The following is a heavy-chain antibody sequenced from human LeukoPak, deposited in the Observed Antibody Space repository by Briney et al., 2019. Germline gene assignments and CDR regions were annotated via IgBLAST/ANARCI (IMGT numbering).Heavy chain of an antibody. D-gene: IGHD4-17*01. CDR2: INHSGST. J-gene: IGHJ6*03. CDR1: GGSFSGYY. V-gene: IGHV4-34*01. CDR3: ARSETYGDYNYYYYYYMDA. Sequence: SETLSLTCAVYGGSFSGYYWSWIRQPPGKGLEWIGEINHSGSTNYNPSLKSRVTISVDTSKNQFSLKLSSVTAADTAVYYCARSETYGDYNYYYYYYMDAWGKGTTVTVSS.